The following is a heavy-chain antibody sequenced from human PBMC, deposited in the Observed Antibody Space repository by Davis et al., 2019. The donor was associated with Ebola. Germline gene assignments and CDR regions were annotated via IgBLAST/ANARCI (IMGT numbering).Heavy chain of an antibody. CDR2: INPSGGST. CDR3: ARGDFDWLRVGMDV. D-gene: IGHD3-9*01. CDR1: GYTFTSYY. Sequence: ASVKVSCKASGYTFTSYYMHWVRQAPGQGLEWMGIINPSGGSTSYAQKFQGRVTMTRDTSTSTVYMELSSVTAADTAVYYCARGDFDWLRVGMDVWGQGTTVTVSS. J-gene: IGHJ6*02. V-gene: IGHV1-46*01.